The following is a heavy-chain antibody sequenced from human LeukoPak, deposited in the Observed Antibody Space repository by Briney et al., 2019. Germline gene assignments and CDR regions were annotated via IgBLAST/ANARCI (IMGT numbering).Heavy chain of an antibody. CDR3: ARPLHDYGGNLVAFDI. Sequence: GGSLRLSCAAFGFTFSSYEMNWVRQAPGKGLEWVSYIGSSDSTIYYADSLKGRFTISRDNAKNSLYLQMNSLRAEDTAVYYCARPLHDYGGNLVAFDIWGQGTMVTVSS. CDR1: GFTFSSYE. J-gene: IGHJ3*02. CDR2: IGSSDSTI. V-gene: IGHV3-48*03. D-gene: IGHD4-23*01.